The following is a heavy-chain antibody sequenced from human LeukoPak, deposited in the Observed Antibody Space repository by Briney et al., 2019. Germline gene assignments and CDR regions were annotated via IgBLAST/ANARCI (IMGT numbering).Heavy chain of an antibody. CDR2: IYYSGST. D-gene: IGHD2-21*02. CDR1: GGSISSSSYY. V-gene: IGHV4-39*07. Sequence: PSETLSLTCTVSGGSISSSSYYWGWIRQPPGKGLEWIGSIYYSGSTYYNPSLKSRVTISVDTSKNQFSLKLSSVTAADTAVYYCARDRSVVTASPYGMDVWGQGTTVTVSS. CDR3: ARDRSVVTASPYGMDV. J-gene: IGHJ6*02.